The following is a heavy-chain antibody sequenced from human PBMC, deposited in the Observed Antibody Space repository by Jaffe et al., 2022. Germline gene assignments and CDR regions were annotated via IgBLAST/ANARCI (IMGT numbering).Heavy chain of an antibody. CDR3: ARVCSVLYYYYYMDV. Sequence: EVQLVESGGGLVQPGGSLRLSCAASGFTFSSYEMNWVRQAPGKGLEWVSYISSSGSTIYYADSVKGRFTISRDNAKNSLYLQMNSLRAEDTAVYYCARVCSVLYYYYYMDVWGKGTTVTVSS. J-gene: IGHJ6*03. V-gene: IGHV3-48*03. CDR2: ISSSGSTI. CDR1: GFTFSSYE. D-gene: IGHD2-21*01.